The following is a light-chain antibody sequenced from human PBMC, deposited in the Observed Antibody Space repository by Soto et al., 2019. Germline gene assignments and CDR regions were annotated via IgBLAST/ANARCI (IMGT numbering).Light chain of an antibody. CDR3: SSYTSSSTYV. J-gene: IGLJ1*01. Sequence: QSALTQPASVSGSPGQSITISCTGTSSDVGGYNYVSWYQQHPGKAPKLMIYDVRNRPSGVSNRFSGSKSVNTASLTISGLQVEDEADYYCSSYTSSSTYVFGTGTKVTVL. CDR2: DVR. V-gene: IGLV2-14*01. CDR1: SSDVGGYNY.